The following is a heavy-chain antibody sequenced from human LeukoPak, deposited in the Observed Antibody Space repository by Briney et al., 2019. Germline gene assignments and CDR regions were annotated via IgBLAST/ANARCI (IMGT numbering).Heavy chain of an antibody. J-gene: IGHJ4*02. V-gene: IGHV3-30-3*01. CDR2: ISYDGSNK. CDR1: GFPFSSYA. D-gene: IGHD6-19*01. Sequence: GSLRLSFAASGFPFSSYAMHWVRQAPGKGLEWVAVISYDGSNKYYADSVKGRFTISKDNSKNTLYLQMNSLRAEDTAVYYCARDFTAVAGTGDYWGQGTLVTVSS. CDR3: ARDFTAVAGTGDY.